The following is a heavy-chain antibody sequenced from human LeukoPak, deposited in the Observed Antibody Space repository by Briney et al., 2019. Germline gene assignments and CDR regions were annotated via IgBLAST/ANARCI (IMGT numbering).Heavy chain of an antibody. CDR3: ARDRGYYDSSGYFDY. CDR2: IYYSGST. V-gene: IGHV4-59*01. D-gene: IGHD3-22*01. Sequence: PSETLSLTCTVSGGSISSYYRSWIRQPPGKGLEWIGYIYYSGSTNYNPSLKSRVTISVDTSKNQFSLKLSSVTAADTAVYYCARDRGYYDSSGYFDYWGQGTLVTVSS. J-gene: IGHJ4*02. CDR1: GGSISSYY.